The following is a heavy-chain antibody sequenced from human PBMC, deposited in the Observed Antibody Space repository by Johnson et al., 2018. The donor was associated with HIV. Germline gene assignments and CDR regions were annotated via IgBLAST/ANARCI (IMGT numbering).Heavy chain of an antibody. J-gene: IGHJ3*02. D-gene: IGHD2-15*01. CDR3: ARGGYCSGGSCYPGAFDI. V-gene: IGHV3-30*09. Sequence: QVQLVESGGGVVQPGRSLRLSCAASGFTFSSYAMHWVRQAPGKGLECVAVISYDGSNKYYADSVKGRFAISRDNSKNTLYLQMNSLRAEDTAVYYCARGGYCSGGSCYPGAFDIWGQGTMVTVSS. CDR1: GFTFSSYA. CDR2: ISYDGSNK.